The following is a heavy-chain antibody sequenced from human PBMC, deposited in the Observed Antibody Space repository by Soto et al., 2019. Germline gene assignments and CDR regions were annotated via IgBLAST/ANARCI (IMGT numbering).Heavy chain of an antibody. J-gene: IGHJ3*02. V-gene: IGHV1-3*01. CDR1: GYIFTRYG. Sequence: VASVKVSCKASGYIFTRYGIHWVRQAPGQGLEWVGWINAGTGQVKYSQKFQGRVSITRDTSASTAYMELSSLKSEDTAVYYCARVMAVQAFDIWGQGTKVTVSS. CDR2: INAGTGQV. D-gene: IGHD4-17*01. CDR3: ARVMAVQAFDI.